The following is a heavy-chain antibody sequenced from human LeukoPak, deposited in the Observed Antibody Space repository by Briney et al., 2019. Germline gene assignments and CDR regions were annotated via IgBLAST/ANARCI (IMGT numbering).Heavy chain of an antibody. Sequence: GRSLRLSCAASGFTFDDYAMHWVRQAPGKGLEWVSGISWNSGSIGYADSVKGRFTISRDNAKNSLYLQMNSLRAEDTALYYCARSPSSVGYFDYWGQGTLVTVSS. J-gene: IGHJ4*02. CDR1: GFTFDDYA. D-gene: IGHD1-26*01. CDR2: ISWNSGSI. CDR3: ARSPSSVGYFDY. V-gene: IGHV3-9*01.